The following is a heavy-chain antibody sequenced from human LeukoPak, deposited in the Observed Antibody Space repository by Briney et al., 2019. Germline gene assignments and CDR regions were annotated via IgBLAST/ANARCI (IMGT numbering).Heavy chain of an antibody. J-gene: IGHJ6*03. CDR3: AISLGRDYYYYYYMDV. D-gene: IGHD2/OR15-2a*01. V-gene: IGHV1-69*05. Sequence: ASVKVSCKASGGTFSSYAISWVRQAPGQGLEWMGGIIPIFGTANYAQKFQGRVTITTDESTSTAYMELSSLRSEDTAVYYCAISLGRDYYYYYYMDVWGKGTTVTVSS. CDR2: IIPIFGTA. CDR1: GGTFSSYA.